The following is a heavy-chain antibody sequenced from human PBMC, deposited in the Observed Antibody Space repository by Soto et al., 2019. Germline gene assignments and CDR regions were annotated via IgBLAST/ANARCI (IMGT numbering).Heavy chain of an antibody. CDR3: ARDRCPLTGYYNCFDY. CDR2: ISAYNGNT. CDR1: GYTFTSYG. D-gene: IGHD3-9*01. J-gene: IGHJ4*02. V-gene: IGHV1-18*01. Sequence: QVQLVQSGAEVKKPGASVKVSCKASGYTFTSYGISWVRQAPGQGLEWMGWISAYNGNTNYAQKLQGRVTMTTDTSTSTAYRELRSLRSDDTAVYYCARDRCPLTGYYNCFDYWGQGTLVTVSS.